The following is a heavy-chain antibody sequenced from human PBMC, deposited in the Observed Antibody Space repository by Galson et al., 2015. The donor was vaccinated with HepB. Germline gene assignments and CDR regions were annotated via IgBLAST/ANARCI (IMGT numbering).Heavy chain of an antibody. CDR1: GDSISSSHW. CDR2: IYHSGST. D-gene: IGHD3-10*01. CDR3: ARGYYGSGRLDY. J-gene: IGHJ4*02. Sequence: SETLSLTCAVSGDSISSSHWWNWVRQPPGKGLERIGEIYHSGSTNYNLYLKSRVTISVDKSKNQFSLKLSSVTAADTAVYYCARGYYGSGRLDYWGQGILVTVSS. V-gene: IGHV4-4*02.